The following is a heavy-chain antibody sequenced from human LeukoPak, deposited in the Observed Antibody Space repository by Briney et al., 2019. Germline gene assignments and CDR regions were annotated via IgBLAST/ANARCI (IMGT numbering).Heavy chain of an antibody. Sequence: GGSLRLSCAASGLMFSNYGMNWVRQAPGKGLEWVSYISSSGSTIYYADSVKGRFTISRDNAKNSLYLQMNSLRAEDTAVYYCAELGITMIGGVWGKGTTVTISS. CDR2: ISSSGSTI. V-gene: IGHV3-48*04. CDR3: AELGITMIGGV. D-gene: IGHD3-10*02. J-gene: IGHJ6*04. CDR1: GLMFSNYG.